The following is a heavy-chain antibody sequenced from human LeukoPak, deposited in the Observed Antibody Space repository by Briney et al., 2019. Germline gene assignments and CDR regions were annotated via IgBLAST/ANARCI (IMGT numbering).Heavy chain of an antibody. Sequence: GGSLRLSCAASGFTFNRNAISWVRQAPGKGLEWVSTIGGSGDKTFYADSVKGRFTISRDNSKNMVHLQMNSLTGEDTGLYYCGRRGDASSGWGDHDFWGQGALVTVSS. V-gene: IGHV3-23*01. J-gene: IGHJ4*02. CDR1: GFTFNRNA. CDR3: GRRGDASSGWGDHDF. CDR2: IGGSGDKT. D-gene: IGHD6-19*01.